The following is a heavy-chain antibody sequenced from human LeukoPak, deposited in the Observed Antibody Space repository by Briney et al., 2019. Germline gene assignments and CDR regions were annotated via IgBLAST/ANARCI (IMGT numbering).Heavy chain of an antibody. Sequence: GGSLRLSCAASGFTFSSYGMSWVRQAPGKGLEWVSAISGSGGSTYYADSVKGRFTISRDNAKNSLYLQMNSLRAEDTAVYYCARFNGGAFDYWGQGTLVTVSS. D-gene: IGHD4-23*01. CDR1: GFTFSSYG. V-gene: IGHV3-23*01. CDR3: ARFNGGAFDY. CDR2: ISGSGGST. J-gene: IGHJ4*02.